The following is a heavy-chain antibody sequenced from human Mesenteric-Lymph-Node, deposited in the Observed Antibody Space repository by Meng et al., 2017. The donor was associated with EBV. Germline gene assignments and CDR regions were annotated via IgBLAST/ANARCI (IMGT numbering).Heavy chain of an antibody. CDR2: IYSGGRT. Sequence: LQLQESGPGRVRPSETLSLTCTRSCGSISSSSYYWGWIRQPPGKGLEWIGSIYSGGRTYYSPSLESRVTISVDTSKNQFSLKLNSVTAADTSVYFCASLLIVFGGVIVDYWGQGALVTVSS. D-gene: IGHD3-16*02. V-gene: IGHV4-39*01. CDR1: CGSISSSSYY. J-gene: IGHJ4*02. CDR3: ASLLIVFGGVIVDY.